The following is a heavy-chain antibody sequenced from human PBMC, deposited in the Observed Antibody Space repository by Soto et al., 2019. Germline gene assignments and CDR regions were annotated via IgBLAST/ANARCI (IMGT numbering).Heavy chain of an antibody. V-gene: IGHV3-11*05. D-gene: IGHD3-22*01. CDR1: GFTFSDYY. CDR2: ISSSSYT. Sequence: GGSLRLSCAASGFTFSDYYMSWIRQAPGKGLEWVSYISSSSYTNYADSVKGRFTISRDNAKNSLYLQMNSLRAEDTAVYYCAREKPEYYYDSSGSETWFDPWGQGTLVTVSS. CDR3: AREKPEYYYDSSGSETWFDP. J-gene: IGHJ5*02.